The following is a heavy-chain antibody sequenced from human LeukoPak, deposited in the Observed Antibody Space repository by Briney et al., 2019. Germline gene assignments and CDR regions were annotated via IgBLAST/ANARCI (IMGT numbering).Heavy chain of an antibody. J-gene: IGHJ5*02. Sequence: GGSLRLSCAASGFTVSSNYMTWVRQAPGKGLEWVSVMYSGGNTYYADSLKGRFTMSRDNSENTLYLRINSLRAEDTAVYYCTSSAGFGGVIAHWGQGTLVTVSS. CDR1: GFTVSSNY. V-gene: IGHV3-66*01. D-gene: IGHD3-16*01. CDR2: MYSGGNT. CDR3: TSSAGFGGVIAH.